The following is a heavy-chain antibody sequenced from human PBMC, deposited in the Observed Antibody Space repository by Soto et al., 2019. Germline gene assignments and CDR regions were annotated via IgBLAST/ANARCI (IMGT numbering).Heavy chain of an antibody. Sequence: QVQLVQSGAEVKKPGSPVKVSCKASGGTFSSYTISWVRQAPGQGLEWMGRIIPILGIANYAQKFQRRVTIHADQSTRPAYMELSSLRSEDPAVYYCARGDRYCSGGSCYADYWGQGTLVTVSS. V-gene: IGHV1-69*02. J-gene: IGHJ4*02. CDR3: ARGDRYCSGGSCYADY. CDR1: GGTFSSYT. CDR2: IIPILGIA. D-gene: IGHD2-15*01.